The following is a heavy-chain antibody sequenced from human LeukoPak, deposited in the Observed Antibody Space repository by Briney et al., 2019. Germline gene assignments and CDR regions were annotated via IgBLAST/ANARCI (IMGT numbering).Heavy chain of an antibody. CDR2: INWNGGST. V-gene: IGHV3-20*04. Sequence: SGGSLRLSCAASGFTFDDYGMSWVRQAPGKGLEWVSGINWNGGSTGYADSVKGRFTISRDNAKNSLYLQMNSLRAEDTALYYCARDRGSSTSFPLDYWGQGTLVTVSS. CDR1: GFTFDDYG. CDR3: ARDRGSSTSFPLDY. D-gene: IGHD2-2*01. J-gene: IGHJ4*02.